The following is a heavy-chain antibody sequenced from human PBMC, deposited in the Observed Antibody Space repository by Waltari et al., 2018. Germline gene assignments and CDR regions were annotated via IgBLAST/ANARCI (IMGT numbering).Heavy chain of an antibody. V-gene: IGHV4-39*01. J-gene: IGHJ2*01. CDR2: LYASGIP. CDR1: GASVSDGGYY. Sequence: QVHLQESGPGLVKPSETLSLSCTVSGASVSDGGYYWGWIRQPPGKGLEWLGSLYASGIPYYNPSLASRVTIFLDTSKNQFYLKLNSVTAADTAVYYCARPSIKPSWMGYFDLWGRGTLVAVSS. D-gene: IGHD1-20*01. CDR3: ARPSIKPSWMGYFDL.